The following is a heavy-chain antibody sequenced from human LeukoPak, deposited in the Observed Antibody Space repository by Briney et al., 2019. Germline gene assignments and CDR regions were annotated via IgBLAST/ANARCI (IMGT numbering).Heavy chain of an antibody. V-gene: IGHV4-59*01. CDR3: ARVYYSSSYDYWYFDL. CDR1: GVSLSSYY. J-gene: IGHJ2*01. Sequence: SETLSLTCTVSGVSLSSYYWSWIRQPPGKGLEWIGYIYNSGSTNYNPSLKSRVTISVDTSKNQFSLKLTSVTAADTAVYYCARVYYSSSYDYWYFDLWGRGTLVTVSS. CDR2: IYNSGST. D-gene: IGHD6-13*01.